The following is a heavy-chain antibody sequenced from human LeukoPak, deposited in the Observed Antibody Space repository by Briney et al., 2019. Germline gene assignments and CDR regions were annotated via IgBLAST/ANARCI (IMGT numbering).Heavy chain of an antibody. CDR3: ARVSVAGYDVFDI. CDR2: INWNGGSR. V-gene: IGHV3-20*04. Sequence: GGSLRLSCAASGFTFDDYAMSWVRQAPGKGLEWVSGINWNGGSRGYADSVKGRFTISRDNAKNSLYLQMNSLRAEDTALYYCARVSVAGYDVFDIWGQGTMGTVSS. D-gene: IGHD6-19*01. CDR1: GFTFDDYA. J-gene: IGHJ3*02.